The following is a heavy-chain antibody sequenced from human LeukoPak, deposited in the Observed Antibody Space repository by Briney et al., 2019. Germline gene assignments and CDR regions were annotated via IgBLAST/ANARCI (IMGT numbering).Heavy chain of an antibody. CDR1: VFTFSSYA. D-gene: IGHD6-19*01. V-gene: IGHV3-30-3*01. J-gene: IGHJ4*02. Sequence: GGALRLSCAASVFTFSSYAMHWVRQAPGKGLEWVSVISYDGGNKYYADSAKSRFTISRDNIKNTRYLQMNRLRAQNTPVYYSASLTNAVVACKGVFVSWGQGNLVTASS. CDR2: ISYDGGNK. CDR3: ASLTNAVVACKGVFVS.